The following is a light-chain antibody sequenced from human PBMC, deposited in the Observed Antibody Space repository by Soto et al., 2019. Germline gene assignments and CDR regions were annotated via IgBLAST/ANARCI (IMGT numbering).Light chain of an antibody. CDR1: QSIRTN. V-gene: IGKV3-15*01. Sequence: EIVLTQSPATLSVSAGGTVTLSCRASQSIRTNVAWYQQIPGQAPRLLVYGASTRATGVPARFSGSGSGIEFTLTISSLQSEDSAVYYCQQYNSWLWTFGQGTKVEIK. CDR2: GAS. CDR3: QQYNSWLWT. J-gene: IGKJ1*01.